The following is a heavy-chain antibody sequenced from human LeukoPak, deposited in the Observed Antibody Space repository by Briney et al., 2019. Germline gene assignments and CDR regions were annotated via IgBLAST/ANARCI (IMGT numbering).Heavy chain of an antibody. Sequence: GGSLRLSCAASGFTFSSYSMNWVHQAPGKGLEWVSSISSSSSYIYYADSVKGRFTISRDNAKNSLYLQMNSLRAEDTAVYYCASLLGSGSYQAGYYYGMDVWGQGTTVTVSS. V-gene: IGHV3-21*01. J-gene: IGHJ6*02. CDR2: ISSSSSYI. CDR1: GFTFSSYS. D-gene: IGHD3-10*01. CDR3: ASLLGSGSYQAGYYYGMDV.